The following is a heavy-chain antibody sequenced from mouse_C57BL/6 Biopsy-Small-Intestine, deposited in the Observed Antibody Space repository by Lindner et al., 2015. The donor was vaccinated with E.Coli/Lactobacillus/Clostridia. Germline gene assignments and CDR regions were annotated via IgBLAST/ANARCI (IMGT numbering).Heavy chain of an antibody. J-gene: IGHJ3*01. CDR2: ISPYSGST. D-gene: IGHD2-14*01. CDR3: ARGELYRMTPLAY. CDR1: GYTFTGYY. Sequence: SVKVSCKASGYTFTGYYMRWVRQAPGQGLEWMGRISPYSGSTNYAQRFQGRVTITADESTSTAYMELSSLRSEDTAVYYCARGELYRMTPLAYWGQGTLVTVS. V-gene: IGHV1-69*02.